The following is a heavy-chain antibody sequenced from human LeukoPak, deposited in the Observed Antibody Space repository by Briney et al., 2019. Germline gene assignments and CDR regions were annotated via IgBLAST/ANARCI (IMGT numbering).Heavy chain of an antibody. CDR3: ARARDGYNALDY. V-gene: IGHV1-3*01. CDR2: INAGNGNT. D-gene: IGHD5-24*01. CDR1: GYTFTSYA. Sequence: ASVKASCKASGYTFTSYAMHWVRQAPGQRLEWMGWINAGNGNTKYSQKFQGRVTITRDTSASTAYMELSSLRSEDTAVYYCARARDGYNALDYWGQGTLVTVSS. J-gene: IGHJ4*02.